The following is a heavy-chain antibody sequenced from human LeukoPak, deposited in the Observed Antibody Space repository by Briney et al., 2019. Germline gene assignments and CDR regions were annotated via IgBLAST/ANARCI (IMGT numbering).Heavy chain of an antibody. D-gene: IGHD2-2*01. J-gene: IGHJ4*02. V-gene: IGHV3-30*02. CDR1: GFTFSHYG. Sequence: GGSLRLSCAASGFTFSHYGMHWVRRAPGKGLEWVAFIRFDGSDKRYADSVKGRFTISRDNSKNTLYVQMNSLRAEDTAVYYCARQSTSGGFYFDYWGQGTLVTVSS. CDR2: IRFDGSDK. CDR3: ARQSTSGGFYFDY.